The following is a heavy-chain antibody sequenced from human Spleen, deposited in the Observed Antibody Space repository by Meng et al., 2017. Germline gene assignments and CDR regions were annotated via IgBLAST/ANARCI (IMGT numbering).Heavy chain of an antibody. J-gene: IGHJ4*02. D-gene: IGHD5-24*01. CDR1: GYTCTSYY. Sequence: QVQLVQSGAEVKKPGASVKVSCKASGYTCTSYYMLWVRQAPGQGLEWMGILNPSVGSTTYAQKFGGRVTMTRDTSTSTVYMELSSLTSEDTAVYYCVRELRDTLYFDYWGQGTLVTVSS. CDR3: VRELRDTLYFDY. V-gene: IGHV1-46*03. CDR2: LNPSVGST.